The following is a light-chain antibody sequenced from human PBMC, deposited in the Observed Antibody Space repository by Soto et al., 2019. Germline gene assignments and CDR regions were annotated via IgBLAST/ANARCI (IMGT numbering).Light chain of an antibody. Sequence: EIVMTQSPATLSVSPGERATLSCRASQSVSSNLAWYQQKPGQAPRLLIYDAFTRATGIPARFSGSGSGTEYTLTISSLQSEDSAVYDGQHCSWHPFTVTFGGGTKVEIK. V-gene: IGKV3-15*01. CDR2: DAF. CDR1: QSVSSN. J-gene: IGKJ4*01. CDR3: QHCSWHPFTVT.